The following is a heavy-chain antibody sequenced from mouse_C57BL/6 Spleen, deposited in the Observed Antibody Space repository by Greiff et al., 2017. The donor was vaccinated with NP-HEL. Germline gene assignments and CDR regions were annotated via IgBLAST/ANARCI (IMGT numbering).Heavy chain of an antibody. CDR3: ARNRRDVPLGY. CDR2: IWRGGST. V-gene: IGHV2-2*01. Sequence: QVQLKQSGPGLVQPSQSLSITCTVSGFSLTSYGVHWVRQSPGKGLEWLGVIWRGGSTDYNVAFISSLSISKDNSKSKVFFKMNSLQADDTAIYYCARNRRDVPLGYWGQGTTLTVSS. J-gene: IGHJ2*01. D-gene: IGHD3-3*01. CDR1: GFSLTSYG.